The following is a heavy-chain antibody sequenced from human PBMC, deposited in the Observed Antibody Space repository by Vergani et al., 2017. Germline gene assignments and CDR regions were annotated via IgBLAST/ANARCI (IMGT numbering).Heavy chain of an antibody. V-gene: IGHV4-34*01. D-gene: IGHD2-2*01. Sequence: QVQLQQWGAGLLKPSETLSLTCAVYGGSFSGYYWSWIRQPPGKGLEWIGEINHSGSTNYNPSLKSRVTISVDTSKNQFSLKLSSVTAADTAVYYCARGVPDIVVVPAATHGYYYYYMDVWGKGTTVTVSS. CDR1: GGSFSGYY. CDR3: ARGVPDIVVVPAATHGYYYYYMDV. J-gene: IGHJ6*03. CDR2: INHSGST.